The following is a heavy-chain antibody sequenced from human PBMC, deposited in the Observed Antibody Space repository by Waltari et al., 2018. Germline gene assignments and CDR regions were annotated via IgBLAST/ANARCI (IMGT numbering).Heavy chain of an antibody. V-gene: IGHV3-30*01. CDR1: GFTFSSYA. D-gene: IGHD6-13*01. CDR3: AREGYSSSWYSRNYYYYMDV. Sequence: QVQLVESGGGVVQPGRSLRLSCAASGFTFSSYAMHWVRQAPGKGLEWVAVISYDGSNKYYADSVKGRFTISRDNSKNTLYLQMNSLRAEDTAVYYCAREGYSSSWYSRNYYYYMDVWGKGTTVTVSS. J-gene: IGHJ6*03. CDR2: ISYDGSNK.